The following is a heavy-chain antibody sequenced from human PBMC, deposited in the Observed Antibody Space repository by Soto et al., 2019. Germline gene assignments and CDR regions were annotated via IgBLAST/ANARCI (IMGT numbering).Heavy chain of an antibody. J-gene: IGHJ4*02. V-gene: IGHV3-30*04. CDR1: GFTFRSYT. Sequence: QVQLVESGGGVVQPGRSLRLSCVASGFTFRSYTMQWVRQAPGKGLEWVAVMSYDGKNEKYADTVKGRFTISRDNSKNMLYLEMDSLRVEDTAAYFCATAYRTSQNYFDSWGQGSLVTVSS. CDR2: MSYDGKNE. CDR3: ATAYRTSQNYFDS. D-gene: IGHD6-13*01.